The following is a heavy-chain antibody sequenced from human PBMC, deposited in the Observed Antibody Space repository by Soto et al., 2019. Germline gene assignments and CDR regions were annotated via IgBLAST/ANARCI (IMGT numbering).Heavy chain of an antibody. CDR1: GFTFSSFW. CDR2: IRQDGSEK. J-gene: IGHJ4*02. Sequence: GGSLRLSCAASGFTFSSFWMYWVRQAPGRGLEWVATIRQDGSEKYHVDSVKGRFTISRDNAKNSLYLQMSSLGADDTAVYYCARGYFFDSSRYYADYWGQGTLVTVSS. D-gene: IGHD3-22*01. V-gene: IGHV3-7*05. CDR3: ARGYFFDSSRYYADY.